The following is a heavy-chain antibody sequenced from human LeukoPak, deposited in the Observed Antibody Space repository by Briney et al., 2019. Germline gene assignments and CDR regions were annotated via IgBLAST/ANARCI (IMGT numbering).Heavy chain of an antibody. CDR1: GFTFSSYW. Sequence: PGGSLRLSCAASGFTFSSYWMSWVRQAPGKGLEWVANIKQDGSEKYYVDSVKGRFTISRDNAKNSLYLQMNSLRADDTALYYCVKDWGSSGKGNFQHWGQGTLVTVSS. CDR3: VKDWGSSGKGNFQH. D-gene: IGHD6-19*01. J-gene: IGHJ1*01. V-gene: IGHV3-7*03. CDR2: IKQDGSEK.